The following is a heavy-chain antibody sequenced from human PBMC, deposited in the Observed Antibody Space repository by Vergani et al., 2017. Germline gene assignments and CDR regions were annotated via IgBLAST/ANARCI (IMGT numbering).Heavy chain of an antibody. D-gene: IGHD2-21*01. V-gene: IGHV4-39*01. Sequence: QLQLQESGPGLVQPSETLSLICTVSGGTINPSRSFWGWLRQSPGKGLEWIGSINYVGRTYYIPSLQSRATVFVDTSQNQFSLTLTSVTAAGTAVYYCASGMGDNLYCDLWGRGTLVTVSS. J-gene: IGHJ2*01. CDR3: ASGMGDNLYCDL. CDR2: INYVGRT. CDR1: GGTINPSRSF.